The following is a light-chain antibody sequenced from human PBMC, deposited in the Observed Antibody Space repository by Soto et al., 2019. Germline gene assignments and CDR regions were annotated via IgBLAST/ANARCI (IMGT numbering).Light chain of an antibody. CDR3: QQYDNLPPGIT. Sequence: DIQMTQSTSSLSASVGDRVTITCQASQDISNYLNWYQQKPGKAPKLLIYDASNLETGVPSRFSGSGSGTDFTFTISSLQPEDIATYYCQQYDNLPPGITFGQGTRLEIK. CDR1: QDISNY. V-gene: IGKV1-33*01. CDR2: DAS. J-gene: IGKJ5*01.